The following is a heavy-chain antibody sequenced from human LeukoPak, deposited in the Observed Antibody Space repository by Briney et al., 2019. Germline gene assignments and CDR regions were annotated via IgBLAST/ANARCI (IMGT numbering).Heavy chain of an antibody. Sequence: AGESLKISCKGSGYSFTNYWIGWVRQMPGKGLEWMGIIYPGNSDIRYSPSFQGQVSMSVDKSITTAYLQWSSLKASDTAIYYCARQAYGSHFDAFDIWGQGTMVTVSS. CDR3: ARQAYGSHFDAFDI. D-gene: IGHD3-22*01. J-gene: IGHJ3*02. CDR2: IYPGNSDI. CDR1: GYSFTNYW. V-gene: IGHV5-51*01.